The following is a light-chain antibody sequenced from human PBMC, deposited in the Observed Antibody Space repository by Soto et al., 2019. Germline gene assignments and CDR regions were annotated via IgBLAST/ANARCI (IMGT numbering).Light chain of an antibody. CDR2: WAS. V-gene: IGKV4-1*01. CDR1: QSVLFSSNNKNY. Sequence: DIVMAQSPDSLAVSLGERATINCKSSQSVLFSSNNKNYLTWYQQKPGQPPKLLIYWASTRESGDPDRFSGSGAGTDFNLTISSLQAEDVAVYYCQQYCSTPPTFGQGTRVEIK. CDR3: QQYCSTPPT. J-gene: IGKJ1*01.